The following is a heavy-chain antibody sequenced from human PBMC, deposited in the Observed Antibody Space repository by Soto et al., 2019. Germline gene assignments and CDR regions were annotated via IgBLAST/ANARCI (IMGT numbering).Heavy chain of an antibody. J-gene: IGHJ6*03. CDR1: GFTFSSYS. V-gene: IGHV3-21*01. CDR2: ISSSSSYI. D-gene: IGHD2-15*01. Sequence: GGSLRLSCAASGFTFSSYSMNWVRQAPGKGLEWVSSISSSSSYIYYADSVKGRFTISRDNAKNSLYLQMNSLRAEDTAVYYCARSFARYCSGGSCQTDPYYYYMDVWGKGTTVTVSS. CDR3: ARSFARYCSGGSCQTDPYYYYMDV.